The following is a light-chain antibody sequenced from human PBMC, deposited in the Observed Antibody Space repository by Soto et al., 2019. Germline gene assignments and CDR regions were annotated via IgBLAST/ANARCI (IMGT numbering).Light chain of an antibody. V-gene: IGKV1-39*01. CDR1: QSISTY. J-gene: IGKJ1*01. CDR2: GAY. CDR3: QQSFGAPRT. Sequence: DIQMTQSPSSLSASLGDRVTVTCRASQSISTYLNWFQQRPGKAPKLLIYGAYTLQDGVPSRFSGRGSETEFTLTISSLQPDDFATYYCQQSFGAPRTFGQGTRVDIK.